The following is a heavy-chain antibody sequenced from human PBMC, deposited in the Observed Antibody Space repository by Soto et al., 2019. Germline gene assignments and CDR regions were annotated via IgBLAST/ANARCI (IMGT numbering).Heavy chain of an antibody. Sequence: ASVKVSCKASGYTFTGYYMHWVRQAPGQGLEWMGWINPNSGGTNYAQKFQGWVTMTRDTSISTAYMELSRLRSDDTAVYYCAREDTAMAADYYYSGMDVWGQGTTVTVSS. V-gene: IGHV1-2*04. J-gene: IGHJ6*02. CDR3: AREDTAMAADYYYSGMDV. D-gene: IGHD5-18*01. CDR1: GYTFTGYY. CDR2: INPNSGGT.